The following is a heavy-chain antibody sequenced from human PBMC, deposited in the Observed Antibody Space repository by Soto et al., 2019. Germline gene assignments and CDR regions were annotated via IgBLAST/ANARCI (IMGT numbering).Heavy chain of an antibody. Sequence: GGSLRLSCAASGFTFSSYGMHWVRQAPGKGLEWVAVISYDGSNKYYADSVKGRFTISRDNSKNTLYLQMNSLRAEDTAVYYCAKDNTDGDYELSIDYWGQGTLVTVSS. V-gene: IGHV3-30*18. CDR2: ISYDGSNK. D-gene: IGHD4-17*01. CDR1: GFTFSSYG. J-gene: IGHJ4*02. CDR3: AKDNTDGDYELSIDY.